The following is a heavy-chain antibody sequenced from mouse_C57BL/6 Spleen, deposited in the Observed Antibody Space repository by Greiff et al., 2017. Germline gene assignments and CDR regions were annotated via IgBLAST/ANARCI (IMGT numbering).Heavy chain of an antibody. J-gene: IGHJ3*01. CDR2: IWSGGST. Sequence: QVQLKQSGPGLVQPSQSLSITCTVSGFSLTSYGVHWVRQSPGKGLEWLGVIWSGGSTDSNAAFISRLSISKDNSKSQVFFKMNSLQADDTAIYYCARKGGIYYDYDVWFAYWGQGTLVTVSA. V-gene: IGHV2-2*01. CDR3: ARKGGIYYDYDVWFAY. D-gene: IGHD2-4*01. CDR1: GFSLTSYG.